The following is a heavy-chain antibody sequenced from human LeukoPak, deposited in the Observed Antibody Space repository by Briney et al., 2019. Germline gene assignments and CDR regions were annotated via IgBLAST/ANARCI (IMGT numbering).Heavy chain of an antibody. V-gene: IGHV3-9*01. D-gene: IGHD6-6*01. CDR3: AKDIFAGDSSSYPEFDY. Sequence: PGGSLRLSCAASGFTFDDYAMHWVRQTPGKGLEWVSGISGNSGSIGYADSVKGRFTISRDNAKNSLYLQMNSLRAEDTALYYCAKDIFAGDSSSYPEFDYWGQGTLVTVSS. CDR1: GFTFDDYA. CDR2: ISGNSGSI. J-gene: IGHJ4*02.